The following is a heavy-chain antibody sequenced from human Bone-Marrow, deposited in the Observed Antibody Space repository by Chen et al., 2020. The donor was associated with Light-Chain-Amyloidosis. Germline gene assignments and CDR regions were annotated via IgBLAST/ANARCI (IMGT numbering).Heavy chain of an antibody. V-gene: IGHV3-7*01. CDR1: GFTFGSYW. CDR3: ARDLFGNYPAGNTFDI. Sequence: EVQLVESGGGLVQPGGSLRLSCAASGFTFGSYWMTWVRQAPGKGLEWVANIKQDGSEKYYVDSVKGRFTISRDNAKNSLSLQMNSLRAGDTAVYFCARDLFGNYPAGNTFDIWGQGTVVTVSS. CDR2: IKQDGSEK. J-gene: IGHJ3*02. D-gene: IGHD1-7*01.